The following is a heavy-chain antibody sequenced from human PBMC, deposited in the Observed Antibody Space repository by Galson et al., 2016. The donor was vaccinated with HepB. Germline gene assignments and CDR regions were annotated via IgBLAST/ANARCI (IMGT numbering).Heavy chain of an antibody. V-gene: IGHV3-33*08. J-gene: IGHJ4*02. CDR2: LWYDGSNR. Sequence: SLRLSCAASGFTLSNYPMHWVRQAPGKGLEWVAVLWYDGSNRYYIDSVKGRFTLSRDNSKNTLYLHMTSLRAEDTSVYTGARGTSVYCTRATCYREGSFDYWGQGTLVTVSS. CDR3: ARGTSVYCTRATCYREGSFDY. CDR1: GFTLSNYP. D-gene: IGHD2-2*01.